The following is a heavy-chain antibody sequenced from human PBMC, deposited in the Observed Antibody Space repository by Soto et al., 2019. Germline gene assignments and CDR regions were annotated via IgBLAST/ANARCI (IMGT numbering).Heavy chain of an antibody. CDR2: IYWDDDK. J-gene: IGHJ4*02. V-gene: IGHV2-5*02. Sequence: QITLKESGPTLVKPTQTLTLTCTFSGFSLSSTRMAVGWIRQPPGKALEWLALIYWDDDKRYSPFLKSRLTITKETSKTQVVLTMSNMDPVDTAGYYCAHIVVSGLGYYFDYWGQGTLVTVSS. CDR1: GFSLSSTRMA. D-gene: IGHD6-19*01. CDR3: AHIVVSGLGYYFDY.